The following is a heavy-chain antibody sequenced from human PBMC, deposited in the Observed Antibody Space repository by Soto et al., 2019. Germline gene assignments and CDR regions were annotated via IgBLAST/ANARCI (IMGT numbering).Heavy chain of an antibody. Sequence: QMQLVESGGGVVQPGRSLRLSCAASGFTFRSYGIHWVRQAPGKGLEWVALIWFDGSKKYYVDSVKGRFAVSRDNSKNTLYLKMNSLRVEETAVDYCARDRLVPYGYGMDVWGQGTTVTVSS. CDR3: ARDRLVPYGYGMDV. D-gene: IGHD2-2*01. V-gene: IGHV3-33*01. CDR1: GFTFRSYG. CDR2: IWFDGSKK. J-gene: IGHJ6*02.